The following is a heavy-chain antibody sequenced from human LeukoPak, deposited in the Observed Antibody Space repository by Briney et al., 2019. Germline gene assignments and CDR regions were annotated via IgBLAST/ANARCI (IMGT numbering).Heavy chain of an antibody. Sequence: PGGSLRLSCAASGFTISDYYMSWIRQAPGKGLEWVSNISSSSSYTNYADSVKGRFTISRDNAKNSLYLQMNSLRAEDTAVYYCAREDVVNYYDSSGYPNFDYWGQGTLVTVSS. CDR3: AREDVVNYYDSSGYPNFDY. D-gene: IGHD3-22*01. CDR1: GFTISDYY. J-gene: IGHJ4*02. V-gene: IGHV3-11*05. CDR2: ISSSSSYT.